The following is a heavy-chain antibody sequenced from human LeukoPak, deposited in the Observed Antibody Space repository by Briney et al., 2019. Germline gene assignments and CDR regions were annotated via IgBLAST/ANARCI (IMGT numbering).Heavy chain of an antibody. J-gene: IGHJ4*02. D-gene: IGHD4-17*01. Sequence: PGGSLRLSCAASGFTLSSYSMNWVRQAPGRGLEWVANIKQDGSEKYYVDSVKGRFTISRDNAKNSLYLQMNSLRAEDTAVYHCARDIDYEDYWGQGTLVTVSS. CDR3: ARDIDYEDY. CDR1: GFTLSSYS. CDR2: IKQDGSEK. V-gene: IGHV3-7*01.